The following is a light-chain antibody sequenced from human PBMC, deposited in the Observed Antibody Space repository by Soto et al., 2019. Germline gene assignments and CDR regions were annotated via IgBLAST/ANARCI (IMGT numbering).Light chain of an antibody. Sequence: IVMTQSPPSLPVTPGEPASISCRSSQSLLHSNGYNYLDWYLQKPGQSPQLLIYLGSNRASGVPDRFSGSVSGTDFTLKISRVEAEDVGVYYCMQALQTPLTFGGGTKVEIK. CDR1: QSLLHSNGYNY. J-gene: IGKJ4*01. CDR3: MQALQTPLT. CDR2: LGS. V-gene: IGKV2-28*01.